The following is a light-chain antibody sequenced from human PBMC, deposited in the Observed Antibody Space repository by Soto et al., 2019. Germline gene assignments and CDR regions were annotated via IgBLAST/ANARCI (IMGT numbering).Light chain of an antibody. Sequence: DIQMTQSPSTLSASVGDRVTITCRASQSINSWVAWYQQKPGKAPKVLISDASTLESGVPSRFSGSGSGIEFTLTIGGLQPDDFATYYCQRYNAFSQTFGQGTKVEI. CDR3: QRYNAFSQT. J-gene: IGKJ1*01. CDR2: DAS. CDR1: QSINSW. V-gene: IGKV1-5*01.